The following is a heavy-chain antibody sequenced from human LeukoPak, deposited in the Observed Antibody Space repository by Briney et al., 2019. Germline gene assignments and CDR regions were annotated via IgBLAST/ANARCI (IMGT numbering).Heavy chain of an antibody. CDR3: ARDFGYYYGSSGYYKPRFDY. J-gene: IGHJ4*02. CDR1: GYTFSTYG. Sequence: ASVKVSCKASGYTFSTYGISWVRQAPGQGLEWMGWISAYNGNTNYAQKLQGRVTMTTDTSTNTAYVELRSLRSDDTAVYYCARDFGYYYGSSGYYKPRFDYWGQGTLVTVSS. V-gene: IGHV1-18*01. D-gene: IGHD3-22*01. CDR2: ISAYNGNT.